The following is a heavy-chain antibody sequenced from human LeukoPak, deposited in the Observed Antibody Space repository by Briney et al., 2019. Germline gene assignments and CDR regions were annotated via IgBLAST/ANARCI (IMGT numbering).Heavy chain of an antibody. CDR1: GGSFSGYY. CDR2: INHSGST. Sequence: PSETLSLTCAVYGGSFSGYYWSWIRQPPGKGLEWIGEINHSGSTNYNPSLKSRVTISVDTSKNQFSLKLSSVTAADTAVYYCARGQHQWGYYYGYWGQGTLVTVSS. V-gene: IGHV4-34*01. D-gene: IGHD3-22*01. J-gene: IGHJ4*02. CDR3: ARGQHQWGYYYGY.